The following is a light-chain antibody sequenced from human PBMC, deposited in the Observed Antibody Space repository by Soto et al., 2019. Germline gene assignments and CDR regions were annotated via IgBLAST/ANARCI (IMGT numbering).Light chain of an antibody. CDR2: DAS. Sequence: EIVLTQSPATLSLSPGERATLSCRASQNVNNYITWYQQKPGQAPRVLLYDASNRATGVPARFSGSGSGTDFTLIISSLEPEDFAVYYCQQRSNWPPWTFGQGTKLEIK. CDR3: QQRSNWPPWT. V-gene: IGKV3-11*01. J-gene: IGKJ1*01. CDR1: QNVNNY.